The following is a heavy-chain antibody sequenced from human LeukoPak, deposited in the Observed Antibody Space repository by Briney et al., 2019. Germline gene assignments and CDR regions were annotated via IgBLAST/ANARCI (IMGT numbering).Heavy chain of an antibody. CDR3: ARDYGSSTSCYTD. CDR2: ISSSSYI. D-gene: IGHD2-2*02. Sequence: PGGSLRLSCAASGFTFSNAWMSWVRQAPGKGLEWVSSISSSSYIYYADSVKGRFTISRDNAKNSLYLQMNSLRAEDTAVYYCARDYGSSTSCYTDWGQGTLVTVSS. J-gene: IGHJ4*02. CDR1: GFTFSNAW. V-gene: IGHV3-69-1*01.